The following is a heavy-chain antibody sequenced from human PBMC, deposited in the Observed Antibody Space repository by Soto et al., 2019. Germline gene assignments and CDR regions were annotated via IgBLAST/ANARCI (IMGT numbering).Heavy chain of an antibody. CDR1: GFTFSSYA. CDR3: AKDEPLWSGYLLDYYYYMDV. Sequence: PGGSLRLSCAASGFTFSSYAMSWVRQAPGKGLEWVSAISGSGGSTYYADSVKGRFTISRDNSKNTLYLQMNSLRAEDTAVYYCAKDEPLWSGYLLDYYYYMDVWGEGTTVTVSS. CDR2: ISGSGGST. J-gene: IGHJ6*03. D-gene: IGHD3-3*01. V-gene: IGHV3-23*01.